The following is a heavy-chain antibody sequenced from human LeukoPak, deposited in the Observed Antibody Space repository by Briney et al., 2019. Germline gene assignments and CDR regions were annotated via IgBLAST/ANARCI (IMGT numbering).Heavy chain of an antibody. Sequence: GGSLRLSCAASGFTFSSYDMHWVCQATGKGLEWVSAIGTAGDTYYPGSVKGRFTISRENAKNSLYLQMNSLRAGDTAVYYCAREGTSALGNAFDIWGQGTMVTVSS. CDR2: IGTAGDT. D-gene: IGHD3-10*01. CDR1: GFTFSSYD. CDR3: AREGTSALGNAFDI. V-gene: IGHV3-13*01. J-gene: IGHJ3*02.